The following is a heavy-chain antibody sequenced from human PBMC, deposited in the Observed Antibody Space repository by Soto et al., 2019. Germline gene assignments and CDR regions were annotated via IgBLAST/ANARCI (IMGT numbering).Heavy chain of an antibody. CDR3: AASIAARPVYYYYGMDV. CDR2: ISAYNGNT. D-gene: IGHD6-6*01. Sequence: ASVKVSCKASGYTFTSYGISWVRQAPGQGLEWMGWISAYNGNTNYAQKLQGRVTMTTDTSTSTAYMELRSLRSDDTAVYYCAASIAARPVYYYYGMDVWGQGTTVTVSS. CDR1: GYTFTSYG. V-gene: IGHV1-18*04. J-gene: IGHJ6*02.